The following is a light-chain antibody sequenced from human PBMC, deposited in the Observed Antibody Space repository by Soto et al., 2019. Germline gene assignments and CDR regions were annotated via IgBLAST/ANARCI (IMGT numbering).Light chain of an antibody. V-gene: IGKV1-5*01. CDR3: QQYNSYSQT. J-gene: IGKJ1*01. CDR2: DAS. CDR1: QSISSW. Sequence: DIQMTQSPSTLSASVGDRVTITCRASQSISSWLAWYQQKPGKAPKLLIYDASSLESGVPSRFSGSGSGTEFTLTISGLQADDFATYYCQQYNSYSQTFGRGTKVEIK.